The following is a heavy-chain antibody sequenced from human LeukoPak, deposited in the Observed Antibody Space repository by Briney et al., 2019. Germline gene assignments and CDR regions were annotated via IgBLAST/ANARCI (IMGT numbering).Heavy chain of an antibody. V-gene: IGHV4-39*01. D-gene: IGHD3-22*01. CDR3: ARLLYDRRSYSSFDN. Sequence: PSETLSLTCTVSRGSISRTSYYWGWIRQPPGEGLERIGSVFYSGSTYHNPSLKSRVTLSLDTPQKQFSLTLSSLTAADPAVYYCARLLYDRRSYSSFDNWGQGTLVTVSS. J-gene: IGHJ4*02. CDR2: VFYSGST. CDR1: RGSISRTSYY.